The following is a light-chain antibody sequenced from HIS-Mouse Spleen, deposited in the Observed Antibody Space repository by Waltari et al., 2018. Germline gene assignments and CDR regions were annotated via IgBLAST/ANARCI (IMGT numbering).Light chain of an antibody. V-gene: IGLV3-25*03. Sequence: SYELTQPPSVSVSTGQTARITCSGDALPKQYAYWYQQKPGQAPVLVIYKDSERPSGIPERFSGSSSGTTVTLTISGVQAEDEADYYCQSADSSGTGWVFGGGTKLTVL. CDR1: ALPKQY. CDR2: KDS. CDR3: QSADSSGTGWV. J-gene: IGLJ3*02.